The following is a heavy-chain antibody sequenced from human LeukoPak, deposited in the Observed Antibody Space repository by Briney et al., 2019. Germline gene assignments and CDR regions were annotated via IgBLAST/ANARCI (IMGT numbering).Heavy chain of an antibody. CDR1: GFTFSNYA. Sequence: PGGSLRLSCAASGFTFSNYAMHWVRQAPGKGLEWVAVISYDGSNKYYADSVKGRFTISRGNSKNTLYLQMNSLRAEDTAVYYCAKDRAGYYYDSSGYYYASEFDYWGQGTLVTVSS. V-gene: IGHV3-30-3*01. CDR2: ISYDGSNK. CDR3: AKDRAGYYYDSSGYYYASEFDY. D-gene: IGHD3-22*01. J-gene: IGHJ4*02.